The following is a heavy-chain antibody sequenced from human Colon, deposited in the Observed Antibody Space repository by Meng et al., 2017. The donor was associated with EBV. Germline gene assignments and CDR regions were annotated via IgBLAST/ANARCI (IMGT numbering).Heavy chain of an antibody. J-gene: IGHJ4*02. CDR3: ARDDNGAPDY. V-gene: IGHV7-4-1*02. CDR1: GFTFVSYT. Sequence: QVQVVQSGSELKKPEASMNVCWKASGFTFVSYTLNWVRQAPGQGLEWMGWINTNTGNPTYAQGFTGRFVFSLDTSVSTAYLQISSLKAEDTAMYYCARDDNGAPDYWGQGTLVTVSS. CDR2: INTNTGNP. D-gene: IGHD1-14*01.